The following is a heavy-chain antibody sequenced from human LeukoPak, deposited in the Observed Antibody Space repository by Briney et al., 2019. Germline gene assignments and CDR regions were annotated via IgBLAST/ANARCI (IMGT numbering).Heavy chain of an antibody. CDR1: GFTFSSYA. CDR3: ARESSSWDNDAFDI. J-gene: IGHJ3*02. Sequence: GGSLRLSCAASGFTFSSYAMHWVRQAPGKGLEWVAVISYDGSNKYYADSVKGRFTISRDNSKNTLYLQMNSLRAEDTAVYYCARESSSWDNDAFDIWGQGTMVTVSS. CDR2: ISYDGSNK. D-gene: IGHD6-13*01. V-gene: IGHV3-30*04.